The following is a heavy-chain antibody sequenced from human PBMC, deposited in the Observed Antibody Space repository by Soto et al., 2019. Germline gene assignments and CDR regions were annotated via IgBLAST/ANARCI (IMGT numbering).Heavy chain of an antibody. Sequence: PSETLSLTCIVSGDSISPYYWSWVRQSPGKGLEWIGYIYYTGDSNYHPSLKSRVTMSEDRSNNQFSLKLTSVTAADTAVYYCARYRRGSGWYYLDYWGQGMLVTVSS. D-gene: IGHD6-19*01. CDR1: GDSISPYY. CDR3: ARYRRGSGWYYLDY. CDR2: IYYTGDS. V-gene: IGHV4-59*01. J-gene: IGHJ4*02.